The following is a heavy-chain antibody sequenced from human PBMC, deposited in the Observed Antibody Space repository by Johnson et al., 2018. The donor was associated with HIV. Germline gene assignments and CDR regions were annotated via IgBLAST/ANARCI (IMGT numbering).Heavy chain of an antibody. V-gene: IGHV3-20*04. Sequence: VQLVESGGGVVQPGRSLRLSCAASGFTFYNYAMSWVRQTPGKGLEWVSGINWNGDSPGYADSVKGRFTISRDNAKNSLYLQLNSLRAADTALYYCARRGGSGWSAFDIWGQGTIVTVSS. CDR3: ARRGGSGWSAFDI. CDR1: GFTFYNYA. J-gene: IGHJ3*02. CDR2: INWNGDSP. D-gene: IGHD6-19*01.